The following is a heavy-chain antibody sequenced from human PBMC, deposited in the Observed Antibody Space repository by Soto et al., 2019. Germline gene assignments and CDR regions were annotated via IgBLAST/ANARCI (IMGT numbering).Heavy chain of an antibody. Sequence: PGGSLRLSCAASGFTFSSYAMTLVRQAPGKGLDWVAAISDSGGSTYYADSVKGRFTISRDNSKNTVYLQMSSLRAENTAVYYCTLYCSGVTCSGHWGQGTLVTVSS. CDR1: GFTFSSYA. V-gene: IGHV3-23*01. CDR3: TLYCSGVTCSGH. J-gene: IGHJ4*02. CDR2: ISDSGGST. D-gene: IGHD2-15*01.